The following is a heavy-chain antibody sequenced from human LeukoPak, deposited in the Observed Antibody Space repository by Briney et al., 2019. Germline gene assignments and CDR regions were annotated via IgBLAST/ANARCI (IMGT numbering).Heavy chain of an antibody. J-gene: IGHJ4*02. D-gene: IGHD3-3*01. V-gene: IGHV1-18*01. CDR3: ARDLYDFWSGLPAY. CDR2: ISAYNGNT. CDR1: GYTFTSYG. Sequence: ASVKLSCNASGYTFTSYGISWVRQAPGQGLEWMGWISAYNGNTNYAQKLQGRVTMTTDTSTSTAYMELRSLRSDDTAVYYCARDLYDFWSGLPAYWGQGTLVTVSS.